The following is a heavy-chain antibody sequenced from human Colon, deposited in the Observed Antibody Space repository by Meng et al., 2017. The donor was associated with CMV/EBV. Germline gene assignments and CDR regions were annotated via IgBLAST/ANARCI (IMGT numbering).Heavy chain of an antibody. CDR1: GFTFSNYV. Sequence: GESLKISCVASGFTFSNYVMHWVRQAPGKGLVWVSRINSDGSSTSYADSVKGRFTISRDNAKNTLYLQMNSLRAEDTAVYYWARGGGDFWSGYYYYYGMDVWGQGTTVTVSS. D-gene: IGHD3-3*01. V-gene: IGHV3-74*01. J-gene: IGHJ6*02. CDR2: INSDGSST. CDR3: ARGGGDFWSGYYYYYGMDV.